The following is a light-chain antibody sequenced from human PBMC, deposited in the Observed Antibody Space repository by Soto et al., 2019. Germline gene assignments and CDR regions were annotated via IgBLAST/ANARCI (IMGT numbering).Light chain of an antibody. V-gene: IGLV4-69*01. J-gene: IGLJ2*01. CDR3: QTWGTGIQV. Sequence: QLVLTQSPSASASLGASVKLTCTLSSGHSSYAIAWHQQQPEKGPRYLMKLNSDGSHSKGDGIPDRFSGSSSGAERYLTISSLQSEDEADFYCQTWGTGIQVFCGGTKLTVL. CDR1: SGHSSYA. CDR2: LNSDGSH.